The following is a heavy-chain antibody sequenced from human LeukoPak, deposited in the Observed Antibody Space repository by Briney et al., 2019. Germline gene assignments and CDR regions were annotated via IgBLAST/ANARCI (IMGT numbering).Heavy chain of an antibody. CDR2: IYYSGST. D-gene: IGHD6-13*01. V-gene: IGHV4-31*03. CDR3: ASRAEQPGHYYYYGMDV. J-gene: IGHJ6*02. Sequence: SETLSLTCTVSGGSISSGGYSWSWIRQHPGKGLEWIGYIYYSGSTYYNPSLKSRVTISVDTSKNQFSLKLSSVTAADTAVYYCASRAEQPGHYYYYGMDVWGQGTTVTVSS. CDR1: GGSISSGGYS.